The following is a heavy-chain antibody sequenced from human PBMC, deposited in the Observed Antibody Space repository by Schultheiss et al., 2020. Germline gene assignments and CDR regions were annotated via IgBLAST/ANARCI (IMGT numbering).Heavy chain of an antibody. V-gene: IGHV4-59*10. J-gene: IGHJ6*03. CDR3: AAQPVETLYYYYYYMDV. CDR2: IYTSGST. CDR1: GGSFSGYY. Sequence: SETLSLTCAVYGGSFSGYYWSWIRQPAGKGLEWIGRIYTSGSTNYNPSLKSRVTMSVDTSKNQFSLKLSSVTAADTAVYYCAAQPVETLYYYYYYMDVWGKGTTVTVSS. D-gene: IGHD3-3*01.